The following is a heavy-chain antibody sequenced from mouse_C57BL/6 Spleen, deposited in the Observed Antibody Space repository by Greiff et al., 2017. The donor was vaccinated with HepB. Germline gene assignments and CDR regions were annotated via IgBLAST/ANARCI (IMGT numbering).Heavy chain of an antibody. CDR2: IRSKSNNYAT. Sequence: EVQVVESGGGLVQPKGSLKLSCAASGFSFNTYAMNWVRQAPGKGLEWVARIRSKSNNYATYYADSVKDIFTISRDDSESMLYLQMNNLKTEDTAMYYCVRSGGLLRYGYFDVWGTGTTVTVSS. CDR1: GFSFNTYA. D-gene: IGHD1-1*01. V-gene: IGHV10-1*01. CDR3: VRSGGLLRYGYFDV. J-gene: IGHJ1*03.